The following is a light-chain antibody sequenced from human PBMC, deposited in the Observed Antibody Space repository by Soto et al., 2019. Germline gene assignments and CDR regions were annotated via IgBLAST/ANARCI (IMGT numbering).Light chain of an antibody. J-gene: IGKJ4*01. Sequence: DIQMTQSPSTLPASVGDSVTITCRADQSISTWLAWYQQKPGKAPNLLIYKASRLETGVPSRFSGSGSGTEVTLTISILQHDDFATYYCQQYNSYSPLTFGGGTKVEIK. CDR3: QQYNSYSPLT. V-gene: IGKV1-5*03. CDR2: KAS. CDR1: QSISTW.